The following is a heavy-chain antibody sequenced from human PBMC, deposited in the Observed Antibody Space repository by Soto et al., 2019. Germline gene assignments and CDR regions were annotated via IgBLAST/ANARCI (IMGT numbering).Heavy chain of an antibody. V-gene: IGHV4-4*02. CDR3: ASGNAWEVLLAY. Sequence: PSETLSLTCAVSGGSISSSNWWSWVRQPPGKGLEWIGEIYHSGSTNYNPSLKSRVTISVDKSKNQFSLKLSSVTAADTAVYSCASGNAWEVLLAYWGRGTLVTVSS. CDR2: IYHSGST. D-gene: IGHD1-26*01. CDR1: GGSISSSNW. J-gene: IGHJ4*02.